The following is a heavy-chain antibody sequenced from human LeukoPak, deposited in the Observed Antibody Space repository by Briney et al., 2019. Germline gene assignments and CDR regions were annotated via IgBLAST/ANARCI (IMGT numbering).Heavy chain of an antibody. D-gene: IGHD5-18*01. Sequence: GASVKVSCKASGGTFISYAISWVRQAPGQGLEWMGGIIPIFGTANYAQKFQGRVTITTDESTSTAYMELSSLRSEDTAVYYCARVKDYSYGFDYWGQGTLVTVSS. V-gene: IGHV1-69*05. CDR1: GGTFISYA. J-gene: IGHJ4*02. CDR3: ARVKDYSYGFDY. CDR2: IIPIFGTA.